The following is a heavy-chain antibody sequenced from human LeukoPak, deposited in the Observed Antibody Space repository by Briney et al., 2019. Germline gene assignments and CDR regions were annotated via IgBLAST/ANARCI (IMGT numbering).Heavy chain of an antibody. D-gene: IGHD5/OR15-5a*01. V-gene: IGHV4-38-2*02. CDR1: GYSISSGYY. CDR2: IYHSGST. Sequence: PSETLSLTCTVSGYSISSGYYWGWIRQPPGKGLEWIGSIYHSGSTYYNPSLKSRVTISVDTSKNQFSLKLSSVTAADTAVYYCARLSQSTQFDYWGQGTLVTVSS. J-gene: IGHJ4*02. CDR3: ARLSQSTQFDY.